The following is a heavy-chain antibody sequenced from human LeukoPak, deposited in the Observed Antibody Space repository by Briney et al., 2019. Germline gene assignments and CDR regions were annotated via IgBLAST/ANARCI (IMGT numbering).Heavy chain of an antibody. CDR3: ASANPRSQYSSSTDY. Sequence: PGGSLRLSCAASGFTFSSYSMNWVRQAPGKGLEWVSHISSSSSTIYYADSVKGRFTISRDNAKNSLYLQMNSLRAEDTAVYYCASANPRSQYSSSTDYWGQGTLVTVSS. CDR1: GFTFSSYS. D-gene: IGHD6-6*01. V-gene: IGHV3-48*01. CDR2: ISSSSSTI. J-gene: IGHJ4*02.